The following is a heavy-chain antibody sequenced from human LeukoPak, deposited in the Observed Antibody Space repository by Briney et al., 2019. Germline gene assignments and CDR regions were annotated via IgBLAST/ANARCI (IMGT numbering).Heavy chain of an antibody. Sequence: PGGSLRLSCAASSTFSDRYMDWVRQAPGKGLEWIARTKNKADSHITQYAASVKGRFISSRDDSKNSLYLQMNSLKIEDTAVYYCARDTAAALDYWGQGILVTVSS. J-gene: IGHJ4*02. CDR1: STFSDRY. CDR3: ARDTAAALDY. V-gene: IGHV3-72*01. D-gene: IGHD6-13*01. CDR2: TKNKADSHIT.